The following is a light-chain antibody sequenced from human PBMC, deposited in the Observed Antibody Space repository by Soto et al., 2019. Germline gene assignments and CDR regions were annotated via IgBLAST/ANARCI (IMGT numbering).Light chain of an antibody. Sequence: QSVLTQPASVSGSPGQSITISCTGTSSDVGSYNLVSWYQQHPGKAPKLMIYEGSKRHAGVSNRFSGSMSGNTASLTIAGLQAEDEADYYCCSYAGSSTFVFGTGTKVTVL. CDR2: EGS. J-gene: IGLJ1*01. CDR3: CSYAGSSTFV. V-gene: IGLV2-23*03. CDR1: SSDVGSYNL.